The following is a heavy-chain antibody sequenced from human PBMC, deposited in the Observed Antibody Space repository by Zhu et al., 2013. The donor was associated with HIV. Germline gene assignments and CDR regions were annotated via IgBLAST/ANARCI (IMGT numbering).Heavy chain of an antibody. V-gene: IGHV1-2*04. CDR1: GYTFTGYY. J-gene: IGHJ3*02. CDR2: INPNSGGT. Sequence: QVQLVQSGAEVKKPGASVKVSCKASGYTFTGYYMHWVRQAPGQGLEWMGWINPNSGGTNYAQKFQGWVTMTRDTSISTAYMELSRLRSDDTAVYYCARATYYYDSSGYYTPDLNAFDIWAKGQWSPSLQ. D-gene: IGHD3-22*01. CDR3: ARATYYYDSSGYYTPDLNAFDI.